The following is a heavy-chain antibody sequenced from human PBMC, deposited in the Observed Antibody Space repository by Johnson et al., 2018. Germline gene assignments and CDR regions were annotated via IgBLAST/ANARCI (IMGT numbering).Heavy chain of an antibody. CDR3: ARDLTNLLTTVLPYYFDC. J-gene: IGHJ4*02. V-gene: IGHV3-48*02. CDR2: ISSSSSTI. Sequence: VQLVESGGGLVQPGGSLRLSCAASGFTFSSYSMNWVRQAPGKGLEWVSYISSSSSTIYYADSVKGRFTISRDNAKNSLYLQMNSRRDEDTAVYYCARDLTNLLTTVLPYYFDCWGQGTLVTVSS. D-gene: IGHD4-17*01. CDR1: GFTFSSYS.